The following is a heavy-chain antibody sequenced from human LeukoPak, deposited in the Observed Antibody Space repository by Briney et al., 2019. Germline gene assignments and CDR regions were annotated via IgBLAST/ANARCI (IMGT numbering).Heavy chain of an antibody. CDR3: ARGSSGWFNWFDP. CDR2: IYHSGST. J-gene: IGHJ5*02. Sequence: PSETLSLTCTVSGGSISSYYWNWIRQPPGKGLEWIGYIYHSGSTNYNPSLKSRVTISVDTSKNQFSLMLSSVTAADTAVYYCARGSSGWFNWFDPWGQGTLATVSS. CDR1: GGSISSYY. V-gene: IGHV4-59*01. D-gene: IGHD6-19*01.